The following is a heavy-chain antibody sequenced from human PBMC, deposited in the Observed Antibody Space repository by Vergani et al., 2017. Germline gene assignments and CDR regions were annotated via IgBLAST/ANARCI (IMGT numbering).Heavy chain of an antibody. D-gene: IGHD6-6*01. CDR2: ISWNSGSI. J-gene: IGHJ4*02. Sequence: EVQLLESGGGLVQPGGSLRLSCAASGFTFDDYAMHWVRHAPGKGLEWVSGISWNSGSIGYAYAVKGRFTSSIDNAKNSLYLQMNSLRAEDTALYYCAKDLRYSSSCFDYWGQGTLVTFSA. CDR1: GFTFDDYA. CDR3: AKDLRYSSSCFDY. V-gene: IGHV3-9*01.